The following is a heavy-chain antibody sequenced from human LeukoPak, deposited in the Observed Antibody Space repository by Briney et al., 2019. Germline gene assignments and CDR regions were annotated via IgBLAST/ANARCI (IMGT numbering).Heavy chain of an antibody. CDR1: GFTVSGNY. Sequence: PGGSLRLSCAVSGFTVSGNYMSWVRQAPGKGLEWVSLIYSGGTTYYADSVKGRFTISRDNSKNTLYLQMNSLRAEDTAVYYCAKAGQAPGHFDYWGQGTLVTVSS. J-gene: IGHJ4*02. CDR2: IYSGGTT. V-gene: IGHV3-53*05. D-gene: IGHD2-8*02. CDR3: AKAGQAPGHFDY.